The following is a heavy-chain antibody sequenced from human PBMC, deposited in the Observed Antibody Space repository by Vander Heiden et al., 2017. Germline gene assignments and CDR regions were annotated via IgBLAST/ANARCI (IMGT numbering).Heavy chain of an antibody. CDR1: GAPVSSGDYW. Sequence: HVQLQESGPGLLKPSQTLSPTCTVPGAPVSSGDYWWKWIRQNPGKGLEWVGCIHSGGSIYYNPYLRSRLAISLDRSNSQLSLRLSSLTAADTAVYYCASGQWLSHFDSWGQGTLVPVSS. D-gene: IGHD3-22*01. J-gene: IGHJ4*02. CDR3: ASGQWLSHFDS. V-gene: IGHV4-31*03. CDR2: IHSGGSI.